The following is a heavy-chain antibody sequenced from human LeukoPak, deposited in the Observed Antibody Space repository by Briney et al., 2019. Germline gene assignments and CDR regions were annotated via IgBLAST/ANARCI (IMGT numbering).Heavy chain of an antibody. V-gene: IGHV7-4-1*01. J-gene: IGHJ4*02. D-gene: IGHD5-18*01. CDR3: ARVGYSYGLSY. Sequence: ASVKVSCQASGYTFARYDMIWGRQAPVQGLENVGWINPNPGNPTYAHGFPGRFAFSLDTSVSTAYLQLRRLQAEDTAVYYWARVGYSYGLSYGGEGTLVTVYS. CDR2: INPNPGNP. CDR1: GYTFARYD.